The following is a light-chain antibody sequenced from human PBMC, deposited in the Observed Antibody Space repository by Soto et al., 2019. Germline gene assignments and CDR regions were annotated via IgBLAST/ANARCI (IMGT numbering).Light chain of an antibody. CDR1: SSNIGNNY. J-gene: IGLJ7*01. CDR2: DNN. Sequence: QSVLTQPPSVSAAPGQTVTISCSGSSSNIGNNYVSWYQQLPGTAPKLLIYDNNKRPSGIPDRFSGSKSGTSATLGITGLQTGDEADYYCGTLDSSLSAAVFGGGTQLTVL. CDR3: GTLDSSLSAAV. V-gene: IGLV1-51*01.